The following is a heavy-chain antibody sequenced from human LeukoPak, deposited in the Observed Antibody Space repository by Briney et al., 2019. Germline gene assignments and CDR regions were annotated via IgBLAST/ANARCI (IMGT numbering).Heavy chain of an antibody. D-gene: IGHD2-15*01. V-gene: IGHV3-33*01. J-gene: IGHJ3*02. CDR1: GFTFSSYG. Sequence: PGGSLRLSCAASGFTFSSYGMHWVRQAPGKGLEWVAVIWYDGSNKYCADSVKGRFTISRDNSKNTLYLQMNSLRAEDTAVYYCARQMTPDAFDIWGQGTMVTVSS. CDR3: ARQMTPDAFDI. CDR2: IWYDGSNK.